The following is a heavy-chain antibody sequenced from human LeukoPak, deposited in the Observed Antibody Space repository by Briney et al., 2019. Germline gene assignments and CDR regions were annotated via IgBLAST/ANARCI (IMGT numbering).Heavy chain of an antibody. V-gene: IGHV3-7*01. CDR3: AREPPYSSSWPLDY. J-gene: IGHJ4*02. Sequence: GGSLRLSCAASGFTFSSYWMSWVRQAPGKGLEWVANIKQDGSEKYYVDSVKGRFTISRDNAKNSLYLQMNSLRAEDTAVYYCAREPPYSSSWPLDYWGQGTLVTVSS. CDR1: GFTFSSYW. D-gene: IGHD6-13*01. CDR2: IKQDGSEK.